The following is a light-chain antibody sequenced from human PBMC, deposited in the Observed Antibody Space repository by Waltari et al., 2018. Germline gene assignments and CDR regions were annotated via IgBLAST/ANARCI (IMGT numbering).Light chain of an antibody. CDR3: QQYNNWPPIP. Sequence: VLMTQSPAMVSVYPGARATLSSRDRQNLRSNLACSQPKPGQAPRLLIYGASTRATYIPARVSGSGSGTEFTLTITSLQSEDFAVYYWQQYNNWPPIPFGQGTRLEIK. CDR2: GAS. J-gene: IGKJ5*01. CDR1: QNLRSN. V-gene: IGKV3-15*01.